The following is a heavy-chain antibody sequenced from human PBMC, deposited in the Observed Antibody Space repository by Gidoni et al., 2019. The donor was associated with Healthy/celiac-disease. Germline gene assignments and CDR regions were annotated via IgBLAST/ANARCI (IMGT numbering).Heavy chain of an antibody. J-gene: IGHJ5*02. V-gene: IGHV4-4*07. Sequence: QVQLQESGPGLVKPSEALSLTCTVAGGSNSSSYWSCIRQPAGKGLAGIGRIYTSGSTNYNPSLKGRVTMSVDTSKNQFSLKLSSVTAADTAVYYCARDWYSSSSWGFDPWGQGTLVTVSS. CDR2: IYTSGST. CDR3: ARDWYSSSSWGFDP. CDR1: GGSNSSSY. D-gene: IGHD6-6*01.